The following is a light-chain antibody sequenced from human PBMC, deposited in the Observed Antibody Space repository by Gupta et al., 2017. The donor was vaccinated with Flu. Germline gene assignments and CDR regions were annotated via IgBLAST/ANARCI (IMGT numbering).Light chain of an antibody. Sequence: PVNPRSAASISCRSSQSLLHNNGYNDLDLYLQKPGQSPQLLIYLGSNRASGVPDRFSGSGSATEFTLIINRVEAEDVGIYYFMQTLETPTFGQGTKVEIK. CDR3: MQTLETPT. J-gene: IGKJ1*01. CDR1: QSLLHNNGYND. V-gene: IGKV2-28*01. CDR2: LGS.